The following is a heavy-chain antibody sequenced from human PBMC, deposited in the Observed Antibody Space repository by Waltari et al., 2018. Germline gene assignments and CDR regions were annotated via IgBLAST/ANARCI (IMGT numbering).Heavy chain of an antibody. CDR1: GFDFSSCT. J-gene: IGHJ6*01. V-gene: IGHV3-21*06. CDR2: ISSNNNYI. Sequence: EMQLVESGGGLVKPGGSLRLSCSASGFDFSSCTMNWVRQAPGKGLEWVSSISSNNNYIYYADSVKGRFTVSRDNTKSSLYLQMNSLRAEDTALYYCARDLDYGDYYGLDVWGQGTTVTVSS. D-gene: IGHD4-17*01. CDR3: ARDLDYGDYYGLDV.